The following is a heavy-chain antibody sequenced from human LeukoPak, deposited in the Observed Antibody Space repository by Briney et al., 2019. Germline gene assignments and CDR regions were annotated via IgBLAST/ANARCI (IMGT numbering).Heavy chain of an antibody. D-gene: IGHD4-17*01. J-gene: IGHJ4*02. CDR1: GFTFSTYA. V-gene: IGHV3-23*01. CDR2: ISGSGAGT. CDR3: AKADGNYGRGGLDY. Sequence: QPGGSLRLSCEASGFTFSTYAMSWVRQAPGKGLDWVSVISGSGAGTDTADSVKGRFTISRDNSKNTLHLQMDSLRAEDTAVYYCAKADGNYGRGGLDYWGQGTLVTVSS.